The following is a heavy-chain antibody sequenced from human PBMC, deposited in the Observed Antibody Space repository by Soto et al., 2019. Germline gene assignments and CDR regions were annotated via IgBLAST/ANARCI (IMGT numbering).Heavy chain of an antibody. CDR2: IWFDGSNK. CDR1: GFTFSTYG. V-gene: IGHV3-33*01. CDR3: ARAVGPFDY. D-gene: IGHD2-2*01. Sequence: QVQLVESGGGVVQPGRSLRLSCAASGFTFSTYGMHWVRQAPGKGLEGVGVIWFDGSNKYYGDSVKGRFTISRDNSKNTLFLQMNSLRVEDTAVYYCARAVGPFDYWGQGTLVTVSS. J-gene: IGHJ4*02.